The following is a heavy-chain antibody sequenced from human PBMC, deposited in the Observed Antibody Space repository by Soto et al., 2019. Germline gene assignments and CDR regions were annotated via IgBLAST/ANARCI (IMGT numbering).Heavy chain of an antibody. CDR3: ARARVVPAAISLTFDY. J-gene: IGHJ4*02. Sequence: SETLSLTCTVSGGSISGYYWSWIRQPPGKGLEWIGYIYYSGSTNYNPSLKSRVTISVDTSKNQFSLKLSSVTAADTAVYYCARARVVPAAISLTFDYWGQGTLVTVSS. D-gene: IGHD2-2*01. CDR2: IYYSGST. CDR1: GGSISGYY. V-gene: IGHV4-59*01.